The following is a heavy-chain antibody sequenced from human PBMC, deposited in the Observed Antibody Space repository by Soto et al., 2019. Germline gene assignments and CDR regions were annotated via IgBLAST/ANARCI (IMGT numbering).Heavy chain of an antibody. CDR1: GDSISNLDYF. V-gene: IGHV4-30-4*01. D-gene: IGHD7-27*01. CDR3: ARGRYCLTGRCFPNWFDS. J-gene: IGHJ5*01. Sequence: SETLSLTCSVSGDSISNLDYFCAWIRQPPGQALEYIGYIYKSATTYYNPSFESRVAISVDTSKSQFSLNVTSVTAADTAVYFCARGRYCLTGRCFPNWFDSWGQGALVTVS. CDR2: IYKSATT.